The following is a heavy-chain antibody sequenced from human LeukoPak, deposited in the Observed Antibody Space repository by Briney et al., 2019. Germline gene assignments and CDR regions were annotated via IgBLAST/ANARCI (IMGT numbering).Heavy chain of an antibody. J-gene: IGHJ4*02. CDR1: GFTFSSYG. V-gene: IGHV3-74*01. Sequence: GGSLRLSCAASGFTFSSYGMHWVRQAPGKGLVWVSRIKSDGSRTDYADSVKGRFTISRDNAKNTLYLQMNSLRAEDTAVYYCARELPFDYWGQGTLSPSPQ. CDR2: IKSDGSRT. CDR3: ARELPFDY.